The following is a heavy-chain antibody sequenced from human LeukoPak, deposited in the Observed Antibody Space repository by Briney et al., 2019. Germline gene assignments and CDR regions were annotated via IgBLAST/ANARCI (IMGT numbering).Heavy chain of an antibody. CDR2: IKSKTDGGTT. Sequence: AGSLRLFCAASGFTFSNAWMSWLRQAPWKGLPWVGRIKSKTDGGTTDYAAPVKGRFTISRDDSKNTLYLQMNSLKTEDTAVYYCTTDALLRDAFDIWGQGTMVTVSS. D-gene: IGHD3-10*01. J-gene: IGHJ3*02. CDR3: TTDALLRDAFDI. CDR1: GFTFSNAW. V-gene: IGHV3-15*01.